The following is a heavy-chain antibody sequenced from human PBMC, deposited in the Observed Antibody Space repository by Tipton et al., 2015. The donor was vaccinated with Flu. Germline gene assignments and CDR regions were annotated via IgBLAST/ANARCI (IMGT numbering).Heavy chain of an antibody. CDR2: ISWNSDV. J-gene: IGHJ6*02. CDR1: GFTFDTYA. Sequence: SLRLSCAASGFTFDTYAMHWVRQAPGKGLEWVSGISWNSDVDYADSVKGRFTISRDNAKNSLYLQMNSPRIEDTAFYYCAKNNGPRSYKYGLDVWGQGTTVTVS. CDR3: AKNNGPRSYKYGLDV. V-gene: IGHV3-9*01. D-gene: IGHD1-14*01.